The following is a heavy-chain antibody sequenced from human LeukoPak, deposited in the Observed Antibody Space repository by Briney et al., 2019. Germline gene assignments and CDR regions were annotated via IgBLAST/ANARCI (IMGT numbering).Heavy chain of an antibody. CDR2: ISSSGSTI. V-gene: IGHV3-11*04. CDR3: AREAKGTYYYGSGSHGAFDI. J-gene: IGHJ3*02. CDR1: GFTFSDYY. Sequence: GGSLRLSCAASGFTFSDYYMSWIRQAPGKGLEWVSYISSSGSTIYYADSVKGRFTISRDNAKNSLYLQMNSLRAEDTAVYYCAREAKGTYYYGSGSHGAFDIWGQGTMVTVSS. D-gene: IGHD3-10*01.